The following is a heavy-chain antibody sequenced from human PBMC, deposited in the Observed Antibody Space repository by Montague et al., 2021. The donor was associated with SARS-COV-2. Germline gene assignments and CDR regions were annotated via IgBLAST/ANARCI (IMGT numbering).Heavy chain of an antibody. CDR3: VKGKPVAGYFDH. CDR2: ISWDSGHI. Sequence: SLRLSCAASGFNLGDSAMHWIRQAPGKGLEWVSSISWDSGHIGYADSVQGRFTISRDNAKNSLYLQMNSLRVEDTAVYYCVKGKPVAGYFDHWGQGTLVTVSS. V-gene: IGHV3-9*01. J-gene: IGHJ4*02. CDR1: GFNLGDSA. D-gene: IGHD6-19*01.